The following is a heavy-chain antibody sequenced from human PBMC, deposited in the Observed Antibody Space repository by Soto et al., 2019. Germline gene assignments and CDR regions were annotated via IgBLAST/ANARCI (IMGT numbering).Heavy chain of an antibody. D-gene: IGHD2-21*02. CDR1: GGSVTSGNYY. Sequence: PSETLSLTCTVSGGSVTSGNYYWSWIRQPPGKGLEWIGHIYYSGSTNYNPSLKSRVTISVDASKNQLSLKLSSVTAADTAIYYCARGPVVTPFVDYWGQGTLVTISS. CDR3: ARGPVVTPFVDY. V-gene: IGHV4-61*01. J-gene: IGHJ4*02. CDR2: IYYSGST.